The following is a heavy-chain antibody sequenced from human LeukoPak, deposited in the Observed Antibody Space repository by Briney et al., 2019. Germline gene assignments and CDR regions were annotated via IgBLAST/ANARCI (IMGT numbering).Heavy chain of an antibody. CDR1: GFTFSSYW. CDR3: ARLGDYDYVWGSDAFDI. D-gene: IGHD3-16*01. Sequence: GGSLRLSCAASGFTFSSYWMSWVRQAPGKGLEWVAVISYDGSNKYYADSVKGRFTISRDNAKNSLYLQMNSLRAEDTAVYYCARLGDYDYVWGSDAFDIWGQGTMVTVSS. CDR2: ISYDGSNK. V-gene: IGHV3-30*03. J-gene: IGHJ3*02.